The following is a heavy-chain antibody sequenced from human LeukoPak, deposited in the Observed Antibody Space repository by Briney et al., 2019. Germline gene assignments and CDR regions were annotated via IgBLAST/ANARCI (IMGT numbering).Heavy chain of an antibody. D-gene: IGHD6-13*01. Sequence: GASVKVSCKVSGYTLTELSMHWVRQAPGKGLEWMGGFDPEDGETIYAQKFQGRVTMTEDTSTDTAYMELSSLRSEDTAVYYCATSGSIAAAATDWFDPWGQGTLVTVSS. CDR2: FDPEDGET. CDR3: ATSGSIAAAATDWFDP. CDR1: GYTLTELS. V-gene: IGHV1-24*01. J-gene: IGHJ5*02.